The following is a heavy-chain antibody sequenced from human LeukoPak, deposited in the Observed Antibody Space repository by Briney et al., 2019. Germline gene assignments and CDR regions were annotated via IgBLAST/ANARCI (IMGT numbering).Heavy chain of an antibody. CDR3: ARESYCSGGSCYLEGWFDP. J-gene: IGHJ5*02. D-gene: IGHD2-15*01. CDR1: GFSFSTYE. V-gene: IGHV3-48*03. CDR2: ISASGQTI. Sequence: GGSLRLSCAASGFSFSTYEFHWVRHAPGKGLEWVSYISASGQTIYYADSVRGRSTISRDNAKNSLYLQMNSLRADDTAVYYCARESYCSGGSCYLEGWFDPWGQGTLVTVSS.